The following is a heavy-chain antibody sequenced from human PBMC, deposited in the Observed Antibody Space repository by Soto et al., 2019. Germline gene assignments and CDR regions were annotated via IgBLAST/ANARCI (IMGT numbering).Heavy chain of an antibody. CDR1: GGSISSSNW. D-gene: IGHD4-17*01. CDR3: ARDRDYGGNSPPPNGMDV. Sequence: QVQLQESGPGLVKPAGTLSLTCAVSGGSISSSNWWSWVRQPPGKGLEWIGEIYHSGSTNYNPSLKSRVTISVDKSKNQFSLKLSSVTAADTAVYYCARDRDYGGNSPPPNGMDVWGQGTTVTVSS. CDR2: IYHSGST. V-gene: IGHV4-4*02. J-gene: IGHJ6*02.